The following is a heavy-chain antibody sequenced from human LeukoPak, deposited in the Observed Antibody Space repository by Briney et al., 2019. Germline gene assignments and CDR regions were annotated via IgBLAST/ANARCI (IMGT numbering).Heavy chain of an antibody. V-gene: IGHV3-49*03. D-gene: IGHD1-26*01. CDR2: IRSKAYGGTT. CDR1: GFTSGDYA. J-gene: IGHJ4*02. CDR3: TRALDPYSGSPDY. Sequence: GGSLRLSCTASGFTSGDYAMSWFRQAPGKGLEWVGFIRSKAYGGTTEYAASVKGRFTISRDDSKSIAYLQMNSLKTEDTAVYYCTRALDPYSGSPDYWGQGTLVTVSS.